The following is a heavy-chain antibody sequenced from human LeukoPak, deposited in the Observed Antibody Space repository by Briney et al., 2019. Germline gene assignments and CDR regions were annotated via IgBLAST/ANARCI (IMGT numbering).Heavy chain of an antibody. CDR1: GGSISSYY. D-gene: IGHD3-22*01. CDR2: IYTSGST. J-gene: IGHJ4*02. CDR3: AREKFYYDSSGYYPIDY. Sequence: SETLSLTCTVSGGSISSYYWSWIRQPAGKGLEWTGRIYTSGSTNYNPSLKSRVTMSVDTSKNQFSLKLSSVTAADTAVYYCAREKFYYDSSGYYPIDYWGQGTLVTVSS. V-gene: IGHV4-4*07.